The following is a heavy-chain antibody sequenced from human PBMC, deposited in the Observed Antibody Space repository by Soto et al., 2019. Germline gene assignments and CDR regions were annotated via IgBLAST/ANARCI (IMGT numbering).Heavy chain of an antibody. CDR2: INAGNGNT. CDR3: AGRLTTAASLDY. Sequence: ASVKVSCKASGYTFTSYAMHWVRQAPGQRLEWMGWINAGNGNTKYSQKFQGRFTISRDNSKNTLYLQMDSLRAEDTAIYYCAGRLTTAASLDYWGRGTLVTVSS. D-gene: IGHD3-16*01. J-gene: IGHJ4*02. V-gene: IGHV1-3*01. CDR1: GYTFTSYA.